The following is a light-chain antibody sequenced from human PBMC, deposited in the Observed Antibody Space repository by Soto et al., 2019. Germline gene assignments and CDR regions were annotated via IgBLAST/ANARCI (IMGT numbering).Light chain of an antibody. CDR3: QQDNSDSGG. V-gene: IGKV1-5*03. CDR2: KAS. CDR1: QTISSW. Sequence: DIQMTQSPYTLSGSVGDRVTITCRASQTISSWLAWYQQKPGKAPKLLIYKASTLKSGVPSRFSGCGSGTECALTMSCLQPDYFATYNGQQDNSDSGGFGQGTKV. J-gene: IGKJ1*01.